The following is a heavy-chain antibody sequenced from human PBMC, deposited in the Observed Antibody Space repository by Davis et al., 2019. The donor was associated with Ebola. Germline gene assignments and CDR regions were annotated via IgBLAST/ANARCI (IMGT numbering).Heavy chain of an antibody. V-gene: IGHV4-59*12. J-gene: IGHJ3*02. CDR1: GGSISSYY. Sequence: PSETLSLTCTVSGGSISSYYWSWIQQPPGKGLEWIGYIYYSGSTNYNPSLKSRVTISVDTSKNQFSLKLSSVTAADTAVYYCARVVVVPAARGAFDIWGQGTMVTVSS. CDR3: ARVVVVPAARGAFDI. D-gene: IGHD2-2*01. CDR2: IYYSGST.